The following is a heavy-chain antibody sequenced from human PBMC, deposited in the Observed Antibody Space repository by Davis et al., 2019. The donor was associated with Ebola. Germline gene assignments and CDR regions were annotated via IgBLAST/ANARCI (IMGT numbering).Heavy chain of an antibody. V-gene: IGHV4-59*13. Sequence: MPSETLSLTCTVSGGSIGTYAWSWIRQPPGKGLEWTGYIYSSGITVYNPSLKSRLTMSVDTTKNQFSLKLSSVTAADTAVYYCGRDYWGSVDYWGQGTLVTVSS. J-gene: IGHJ4*02. CDR2: IYSSGIT. D-gene: IGHD7-27*01. CDR3: GRDYWGSVDY. CDR1: GGSIGTYA.